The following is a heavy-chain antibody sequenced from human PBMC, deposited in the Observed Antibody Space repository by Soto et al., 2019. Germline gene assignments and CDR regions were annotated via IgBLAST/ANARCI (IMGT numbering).Heavy chain of an antibody. J-gene: IGHJ4*02. CDR1: GVTFTAYW. Sequence: PGGPLRLCCPGSGVTFTAYWMHGVRQAPGKGLVGVSRLSSDGSTTDYADSVRGRFTISRDNAKNTVYLQMNSLRVEDTAVYYCTIGPCSGGRCYLNLYWAQGTLVTVSS. CDR2: LSSDGSTT. CDR3: TIGPCSGGRCYLNLY. D-gene: IGHD2-15*01. V-gene: IGHV3-74*01.